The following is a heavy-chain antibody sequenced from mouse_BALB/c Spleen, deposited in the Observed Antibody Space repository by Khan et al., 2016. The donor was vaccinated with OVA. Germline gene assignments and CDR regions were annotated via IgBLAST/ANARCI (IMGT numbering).Heavy chain of an antibody. Sequence: EVQLVESGGGLVQPGGSRKLSCAASGFTFSSYGTHWVRQAPEKGLEWVAYISGDSSTIYYADTVKGRFTISRDNPKNTLFLQMTSLMSEDTAMYYCATSYYYGYYFDYWGPGTTLTVSS. V-gene: IGHV5-17*02. D-gene: IGHD1-1*01. CDR3: ATSYYYGYYFDY. J-gene: IGHJ2*01. CDR2: ISGDSSTI. CDR1: GFTFSSYG.